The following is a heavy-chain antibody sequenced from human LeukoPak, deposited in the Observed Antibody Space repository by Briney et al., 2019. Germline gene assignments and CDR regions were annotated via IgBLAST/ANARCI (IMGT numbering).Heavy chain of an antibody. J-gene: IGHJ4*02. CDR3: ARDSGDYEDDY. Sequence: GGSLRLSCAASGFTFSSYSMNWVRQAPGKGLEWVSSISSSTSYIYYADSVKGRFTISRDNAKNSLYLQMNSLRAEDTAVYYCARDSGDYEDDYWGQGTLVTVSS. CDR2: ISSSTSYI. CDR1: GFTFSSYS. V-gene: IGHV3-21*01. D-gene: IGHD4-17*01.